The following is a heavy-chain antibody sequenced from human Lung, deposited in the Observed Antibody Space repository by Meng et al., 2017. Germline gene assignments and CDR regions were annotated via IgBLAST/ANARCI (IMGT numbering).Heavy chain of an antibody. CDR3: ARGPTTMAHDFDY. CDR1: GGSFSDYY. D-gene: IGHD4-11*01. CDR2: INHSGST. J-gene: IGHJ4*02. V-gene: IGHV4-34*01. Sequence: QGQIQQGGAGLLKPSETLSLTCVVSGGSFSDYYWSWIRQPPGKGLERIGEINHSGSTNYNPSLESRATISVDTSQNNLSLKLSSVTAADSAVYYCARGPTTMAHDFDYWGQGTLVTVSS.